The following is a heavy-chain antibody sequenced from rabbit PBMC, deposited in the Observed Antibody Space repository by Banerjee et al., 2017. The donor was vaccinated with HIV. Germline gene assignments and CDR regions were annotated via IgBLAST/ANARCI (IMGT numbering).Heavy chain of an antibody. D-gene: IGHD2-1*01. CDR2: IYAGSSGST. V-gene: IGHV1S40*01. J-gene: IGHJ4*01. Sequence: QSLEESGGDLVKPGASLTLTCTASGFSFSSGYYMCWVRQAPGKGLEWIACIYAGSSGSTYYASWAKGRFTISKTSSTTVTLQMTSLTAADTATYFCARDNNSYDDYGDRYFNLWGPGTLVTVS. CDR3: ARDNNSYDDYGDRYFNL. CDR1: GFSFSSGYY.